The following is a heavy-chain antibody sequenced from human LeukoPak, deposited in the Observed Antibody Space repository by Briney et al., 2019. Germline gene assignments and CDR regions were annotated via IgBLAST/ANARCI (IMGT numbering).Heavy chain of an antibody. Sequence: PGGSLRLSCAASGFTFSSYAMGWVRQAPGKGLEWVSAISGSGGSTYYADSVKGRFTSSRDNSKNTLYLQMNSLRAEDTAVYYCAKDLEIAAAGPYFDYWGQGTLVTVSS. CDR2: ISGSGGST. CDR1: GFTFSSYA. CDR3: AKDLEIAAAGPYFDY. D-gene: IGHD6-13*01. J-gene: IGHJ4*02. V-gene: IGHV3-23*01.